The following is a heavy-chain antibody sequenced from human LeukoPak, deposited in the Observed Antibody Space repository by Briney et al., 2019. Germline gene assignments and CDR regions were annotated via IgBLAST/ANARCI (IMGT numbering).Heavy chain of an antibody. CDR1: GFTITDHH. D-gene: IGHD3-22*01. Sequence: PGGSLRLSCAASGFTITDHHMDWVRQAPGKGLEWVGRSRNKDNRYTTEYAASVKGRFTISRDDSKNSLYLQMNSLRTDDTAIYYCARAGDYYSTGDHWGQGTLVTVSS. CDR3: ARAGDYYSTGDH. CDR2: SRNKDNRYTT. J-gene: IGHJ4*02. V-gene: IGHV3-72*01.